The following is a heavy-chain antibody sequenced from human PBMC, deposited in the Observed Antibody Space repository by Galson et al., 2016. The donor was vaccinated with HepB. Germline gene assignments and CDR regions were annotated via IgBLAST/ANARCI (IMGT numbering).Heavy chain of an antibody. V-gene: IGHV3-23*01. CDR3: AKGQQLAYFDY. CDR2: ISGSDGST. CDR1: GFTFSRYD. J-gene: IGHJ4*02. D-gene: IGHD6-13*01. Sequence: RLSCAASGFTFSRYDMHWVRHVTGKGLEWVSAISGSDGSTYYADSVKGRFTISRDNSKNTLYLQMNSLRAEDTAVYYCAKGQQLAYFDYWGQGTLVTVSS.